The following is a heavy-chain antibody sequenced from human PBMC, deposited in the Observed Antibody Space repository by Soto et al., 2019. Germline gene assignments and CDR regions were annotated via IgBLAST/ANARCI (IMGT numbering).Heavy chain of an antibody. CDR2: IYYSGSP. J-gene: IGHJ4*02. CDR3: ARGNVVAIDY. V-gene: IGHV4-59*12. D-gene: IGHD2-21*01. Sequence: SETLSLTCIVSGDSISPYYWTWIRQPPGKGLEWIGHIYYSGSPNYNPSLKSRVTISVDTSKSQFSLKLSSVTAADTAVYYCARGNVVAIDYWGQGTLVTVSS. CDR1: GDSISPYY.